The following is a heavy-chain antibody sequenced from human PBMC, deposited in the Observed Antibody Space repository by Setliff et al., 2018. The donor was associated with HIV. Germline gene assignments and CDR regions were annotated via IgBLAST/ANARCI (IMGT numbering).Heavy chain of an antibody. D-gene: IGHD2-2*03. CDR1: GGSISSSNW. CDR3: LARPLLDIVIIPADTNLGGHWLDP. Sequence: SETLSLTCAVSGGSISSSNWWIWVRQPPGKGLEWIGEIYYSGSTNYNPSLKSRFTISVDKSKNQCSLKLSSVTAADTAASYCLARPLLDIVIIPADTNLGGHWLDPWGQGTLVTVSS. J-gene: IGHJ5*02. V-gene: IGHV4-4*02. CDR2: IYYSGST.